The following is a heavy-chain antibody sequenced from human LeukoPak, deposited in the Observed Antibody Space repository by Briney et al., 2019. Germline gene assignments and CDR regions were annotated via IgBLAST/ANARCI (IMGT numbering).Heavy chain of an antibody. J-gene: IGHJ4*02. Sequence: ASVKVSCKASGYTFTGSYIHWVRQAPGQGLEWMGWINPNSGGTSSAQKFQGRVTMTRDTSVSTAYMELSRLRSDDTALYYCARVALLYGSGTLPDYWGQGTLVTVSS. CDR3: ARVALLYGSGTLPDY. D-gene: IGHD3-10*01. V-gene: IGHV1-2*02. CDR1: GYTFTGSY. CDR2: INPNSGGT.